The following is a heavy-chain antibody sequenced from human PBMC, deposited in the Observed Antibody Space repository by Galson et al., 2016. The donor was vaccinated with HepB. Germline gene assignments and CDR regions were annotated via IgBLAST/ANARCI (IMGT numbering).Heavy chain of an antibody. Sequence: SLRLSCAASGFTFYNYAMDWVRQAPGGGLEWVAAIGGNGRPTYYEDSVRGRFSISGDNSKNTLYLQMNSLAAEDTALYYCARAGGHGFFDYWGQGTQVTVSS. V-gene: IGHV3-23*01. CDR2: IGGNGRPT. J-gene: IGHJ4*02. CDR1: GFTFYNYA. CDR3: ARAGGHGFFDY. D-gene: IGHD3-10*01.